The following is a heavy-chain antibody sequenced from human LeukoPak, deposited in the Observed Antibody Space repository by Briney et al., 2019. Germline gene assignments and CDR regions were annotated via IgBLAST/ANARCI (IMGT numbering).Heavy chain of an antibody. CDR2: INHSGST. Sequence: SETPSLTCAVYGGSFSGYYWSWIRQPPGKGLEWIGEINHSGSTNYNPSLKSRVTISVDTSKNQFSLKLSSVTAADTAVYYCARRDVLLWFGELLSDYWGQGTLVTVSS. CDR1: GGSFSGYY. V-gene: IGHV4-34*01. J-gene: IGHJ4*02. CDR3: ARRDVLLWFGELLSDY. D-gene: IGHD3-10*01.